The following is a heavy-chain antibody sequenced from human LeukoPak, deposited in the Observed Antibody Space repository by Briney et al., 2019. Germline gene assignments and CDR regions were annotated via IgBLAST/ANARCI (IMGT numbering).Heavy chain of an antibody. CDR3: TTLTDY. V-gene: IGHV3-73*01. J-gene: IGHJ4*02. CDR2: IRSKANSYAT. Sequence: GGSLRLSCAASGFTFSGPAMHWIRQASGEGMEWVGRIRSKANSYATAYAASVKGRFTISRDDSKNTADLQMKSLKTEDTAVYYCTTLTDYGGRGTLVTVSS. CDR1: GFTFSGPA.